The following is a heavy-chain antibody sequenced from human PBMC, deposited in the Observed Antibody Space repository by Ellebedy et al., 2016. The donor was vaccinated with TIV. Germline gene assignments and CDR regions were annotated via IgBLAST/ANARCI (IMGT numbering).Heavy chain of an antibody. CDR3: ARDGGSYSDFDY. V-gene: IGHV1-8*01. CDR1: GYAFSTYE. D-gene: IGHD1-26*01. CDR2: MNPFSGDT. Sequence: AASVKVSCKASGYAFSTYEINWARQATGQGLEWMGWMNPFSGDTGCAQKFQGWVTMTRDTSISTAYMELSRLRSDDTAVYYCARDGGSYSDFDYWGQGTLVTVSS. J-gene: IGHJ4*02.